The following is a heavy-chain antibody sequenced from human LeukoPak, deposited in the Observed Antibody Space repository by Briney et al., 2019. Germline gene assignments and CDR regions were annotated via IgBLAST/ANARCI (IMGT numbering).Heavy chain of an antibody. CDR2: IKQDGIET. CDR3: ARFIASPGPDAFDI. D-gene: IGHD6-13*01. Sequence: GGSLRLSCSAFGFTFGDYAFHWVRQAPGQRLEWLANIKQDGIETYYLDSVRGRFTISRDSARNSVYLQMNSLRADETAVYFCARFIASPGPDAFDIWGQGTLVTVSS. V-gene: IGHV3-7*01. J-gene: IGHJ3*02. CDR1: GFTFGDYA.